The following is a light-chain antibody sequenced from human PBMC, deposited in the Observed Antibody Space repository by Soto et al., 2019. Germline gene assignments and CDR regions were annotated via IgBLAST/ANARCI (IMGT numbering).Light chain of an antibody. CDR3: QHYYSTPFT. J-gene: IGKJ3*01. CDR1: QSVLYSSNNKNY. V-gene: IGKV4-1*01. CDR2: WAS. Sequence: DIVMTESTDSLAVSLGERAIINCKSSQSVLYSSNNKNYLAWYQQKPGQPPKLLIYWASTRESGVPDRFSGSGSGTDFTLTISSLQAEDVAVYYCQHYYSTPFTFGPGTKVDIK.